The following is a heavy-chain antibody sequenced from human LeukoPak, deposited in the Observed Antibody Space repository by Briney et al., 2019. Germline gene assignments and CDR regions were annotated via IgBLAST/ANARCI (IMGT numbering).Heavy chain of an antibody. D-gene: IGHD6-13*01. Sequence: GGSLRLSCAASGFTFSSYGLHWVRQAPGKGLEWVAVIWYDGSNKYYADSVKGRFTISRDNSKNTLYLQMNSLRAEDTAVYYCARDRYSSSWYLDYWGQGTLVTVSS. CDR2: IWYDGSNK. CDR3: ARDRYSSSWYLDY. J-gene: IGHJ4*02. V-gene: IGHV3-33*01. CDR1: GFTFSSYG.